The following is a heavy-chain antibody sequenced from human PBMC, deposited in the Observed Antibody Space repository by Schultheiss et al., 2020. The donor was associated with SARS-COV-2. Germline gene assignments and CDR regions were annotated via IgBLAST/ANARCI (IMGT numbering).Heavy chain of an antibody. V-gene: IGHV4-59*08. CDR2: ISYSENT. J-gene: IGHJ5*02. CDR3: ARNRYASSYWFDP. CDR1: GGSISSYY. D-gene: IGHD6-13*01. Sequence: SQTLSLTCTVSGGSISSYYWSWIRQPPGKGLEWIGYISYSENTNYNPSLKSRVTISMDTSKNQFSLKLSFVTAADTAVYYCARNRYASSYWFDPWGQGTLVTVSS.